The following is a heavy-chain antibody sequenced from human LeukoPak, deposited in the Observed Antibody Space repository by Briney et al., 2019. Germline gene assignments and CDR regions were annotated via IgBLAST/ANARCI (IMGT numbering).Heavy chain of an antibody. D-gene: IGHD3-3*01. Sequence: GASVKVSCTVSGYTLTELSMHWVRQAPGKGLEWMGGFDPEDGETIYAQKFQGRVTITRDTSASTAYMELSSLRSEDTAVYYCARLEWSNYYYYYGMDVWGQGTTVTVSS. V-gene: IGHV1-24*01. CDR2: FDPEDGET. CDR3: ARLEWSNYYYYYGMDV. CDR1: GYTLTELS. J-gene: IGHJ6*02.